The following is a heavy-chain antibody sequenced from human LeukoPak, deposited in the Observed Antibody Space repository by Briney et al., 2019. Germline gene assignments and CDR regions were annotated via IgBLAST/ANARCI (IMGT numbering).Heavy chain of an antibody. CDR2: MYYSGST. J-gene: IGHJ3*02. CDR1: GGSFSSSSYY. Sequence: SETLSLTCTVSGGSFSSSSYYWGWIRQPPGKGLEWIGSMYYSGSTYYNASLRSRLAISVDTSKNQFSLKLSSVTAADTAVYYCARHFDRDGYTSNAFDIWGQGTMVIVSS. V-gene: IGHV4-39*01. CDR3: ARHFDRDGYTSNAFDI. D-gene: IGHD5-24*01.